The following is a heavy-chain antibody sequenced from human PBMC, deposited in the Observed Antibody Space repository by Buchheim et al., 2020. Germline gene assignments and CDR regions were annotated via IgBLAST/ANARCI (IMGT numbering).Heavy chain of an antibody. V-gene: IGHV1-69*01. CDR1: GGTFRSYA. CDR3: AKPATGTTPYYYGMDV. CDR2: VIPIFGTA. D-gene: IGHD1-7*01. Sequence: QVQLVQSGAEVKKPGSSVKVSCKASGGTFRSYAISWVRQAPGPGLEWMGGVIPIFGTANYAQKFQGRVTITADESTSPAYLELSSLRSEDTAVYYCAKPATGTTPYYYGMDVWGQGTT. J-gene: IGHJ6*02.